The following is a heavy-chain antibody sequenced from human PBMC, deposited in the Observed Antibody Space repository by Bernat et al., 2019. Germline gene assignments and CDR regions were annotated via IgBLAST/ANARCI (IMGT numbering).Heavy chain of an antibody. CDR3: ATSSGPYDYVCGSYRYTHYFDS. CDR2: IYPGDSDT. V-gene: IGHV5-51*03. J-gene: IGHJ4*02. D-gene: IGHD3-16*02. CDR1: GYSLTSYW. Sequence: EVQLVQSGAEVKKPGESLKISCKGSGYSLTSYWIGWVRQMPGKGLEWMGIIYPGDSDTRYSPSFQGQVTISADKSISTAYLQWSSLKASDTAMYYCATSSGPYDYVCGSYRYTHYFDSWCQSTLVSVSS.